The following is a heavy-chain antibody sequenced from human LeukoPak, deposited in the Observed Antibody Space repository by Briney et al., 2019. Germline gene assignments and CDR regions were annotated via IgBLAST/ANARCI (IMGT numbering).Heavy chain of an antibody. Sequence: PGGSLRLSCAASGFTFSSYAMSWVRQAPGKGLEWVSAISGSGGSTYYADSVKGRFTISRDNAKNSLYLQMNSLRAEDTAVYYCASTPGQWFGELFKLFDYWGQGTLVTVSS. CDR2: ISGSGGST. V-gene: IGHV3-23*01. J-gene: IGHJ4*02. CDR1: GFTFSSYA. D-gene: IGHD3-10*01. CDR3: ASTPGQWFGELFKLFDY.